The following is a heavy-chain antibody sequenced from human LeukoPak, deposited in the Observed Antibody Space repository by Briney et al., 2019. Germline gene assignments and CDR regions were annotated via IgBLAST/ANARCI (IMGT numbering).Heavy chain of an antibody. CDR1: GFTFSNSA. J-gene: IGHJ4*02. V-gene: IGHV3-23*01. Sequence: GGSLRLSCAASGFTFSNSAMXXXRQAPGKXXXXXXXXXXXXDATYYADSVKGRFTXSXDFYRNTVFLQMNSQSAEDTALYYCAXXYKGYVWGSSRYSGTYYYDYWGQGTLVSVSS. CDR3: AXXYKGYVWGSSRYSGTYYYDY. D-gene: IGHD3-16*02. CDR2: XXXXXDAT.